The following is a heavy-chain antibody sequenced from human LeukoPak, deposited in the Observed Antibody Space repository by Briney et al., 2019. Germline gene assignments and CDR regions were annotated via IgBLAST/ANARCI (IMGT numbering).Heavy chain of an antibody. J-gene: IGHJ5*02. CDR2: IRYDGSTK. CDR1: GFTFSSYV. D-gene: IGHD3-16*01. V-gene: IGHV3-30*02. CDR3: AKDHPVTNWFDP. Sequence: PGGFLILSCAASGFTFSSYVMHWGRQAPGKGLELVAFIRYDGSTKYYAASLKGVFTISSDNFKNTLFLQMSLRSAYSTAVYYFAKDHPVTNWFDPWGQGPLVTVSS.